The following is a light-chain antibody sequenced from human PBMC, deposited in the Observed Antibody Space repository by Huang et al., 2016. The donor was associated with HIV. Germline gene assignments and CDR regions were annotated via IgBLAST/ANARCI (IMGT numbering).Light chain of an antibody. CDR2: LGS. V-gene: IGKV2-28*01. J-gene: IGKJ1*01. Sequence: DIVMTQSPLSLPVTPGEPASISCRCSQSLLHSNGYNYLDWYLQKPGQSPQLLIYLGSNRASGVPDRCSGSGSGTDFTLKISRVEAEDVGVYYCMQALQTTWTFGQGTKVEIK. CDR1: QSLLHSNGYNY. CDR3: MQALQTTWT.